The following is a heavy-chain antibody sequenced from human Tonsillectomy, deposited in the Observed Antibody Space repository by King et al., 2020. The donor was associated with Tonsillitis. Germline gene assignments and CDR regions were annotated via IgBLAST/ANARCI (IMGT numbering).Heavy chain of an antibody. V-gene: IGHV3-53*01. J-gene: IGHJ6*02. D-gene: IGHD4-11*01. CDR1: GFTVYNNY. CDR3: ARDPVSTTDYGMDV. CDR2: IYTDGRT. Sequence: VQLVESGGGLIQPGGSLRLSCAASGFTVYNNYMSSVRQAPGKGLEWGSFIYTDGRTYYADSVKGRFTISRDNSKNTVYLQRNSLRAEDTAVYYCARDPVSTTDYGMDVWGQGTTVTVSS.